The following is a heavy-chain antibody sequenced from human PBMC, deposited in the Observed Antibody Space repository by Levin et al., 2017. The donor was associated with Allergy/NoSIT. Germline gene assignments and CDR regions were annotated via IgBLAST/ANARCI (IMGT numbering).Heavy chain of an antibody. J-gene: IGHJ6*02. CDR2: INPSGGST. D-gene: IGHD3-3*01. CDR3: AVTGNYDFWSGYYSGGYYGMDV. Sequence: ASVKVSCKASGYTFTSYYMHWVRQAPGQGLEWMGIINPSGGSTSYAQKFQGRVTMTRDTSTSTVYMELSSLRSEDTAVYYCAVTGNYDFWSGYYSGGYYGMDVWGQGTTVTVSS. V-gene: IGHV1-46*01. CDR1: GYTFTSYY.